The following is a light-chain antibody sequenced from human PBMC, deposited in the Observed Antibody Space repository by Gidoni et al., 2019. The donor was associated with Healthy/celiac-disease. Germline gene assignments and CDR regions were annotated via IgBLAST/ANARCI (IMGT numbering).Light chain of an antibody. J-gene: IGKJ1*01. CDR3: QQSYSTPLA. V-gene: IGKV1-39*01. Sequence: DIQMTQSPSSLSASVGDRVTITCRASQSISSYLNWYQQKPGKAPKLLIYSASSLQSGVPSMFSVSGSWTDFTLTISSLQPEDFATYYCQQSYSTPLAFXQXTKVEIK. CDR2: SAS. CDR1: QSISSY.